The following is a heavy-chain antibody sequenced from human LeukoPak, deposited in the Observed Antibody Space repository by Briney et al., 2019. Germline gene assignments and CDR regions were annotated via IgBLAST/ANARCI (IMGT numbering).Heavy chain of an antibody. CDR2: IRYDGSNK. Sequence: GGSLRLSCAASGFTFSSYGMHWVRQAPGKGLEWVAFIRYDGSNKYYADSVKGRFTISRDNSKNTLYLQMNSLRAEDTAVYYCAKDRVLRSPTWYFDYWGQGTLVTVSS. D-gene: IGHD3-3*01. V-gene: IGHV3-30*02. CDR3: AKDRVLRSPTWYFDY. CDR1: GFTFSSYG. J-gene: IGHJ4*02.